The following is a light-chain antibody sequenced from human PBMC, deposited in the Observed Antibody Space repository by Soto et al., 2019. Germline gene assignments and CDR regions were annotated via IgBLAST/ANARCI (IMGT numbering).Light chain of an antibody. V-gene: IGKV1-33*01. CDR3: QQYYSFPPA. CDR2: AAS. CDR1: QDIRNY. Sequence: DIQMTQSPSSLSASIGDRVTLTCQASQDIRNYLNWYRQKPGKAPELLIYAASTLQSGVPSRFSGSGSGTDFTLTISCLQSEDFATYYCQQYYSFPPAFGGGTKVDIK. J-gene: IGKJ4*01.